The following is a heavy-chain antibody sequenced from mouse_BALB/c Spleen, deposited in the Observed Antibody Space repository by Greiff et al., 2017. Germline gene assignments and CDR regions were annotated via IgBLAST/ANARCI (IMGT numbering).Heavy chain of an antibody. J-gene: IGHJ2*01. Sequence: QVQLQQPGAELVKPGASVKMSCKASGYTFTSYNMHWVKQTPGQGLEWIGAIYPGNGDTSYNQKFKGKATLTADKSSSTAYMQLSSLTSEDSAVYYCAREFITMYYFDYWGQGTTLTVSS. D-gene: IGHD1-2*01. V-gene: IGHV1-12*01. CDR1: GYTFTSYN. CDR2: IYPGNGDT. CDR3: AREFITMYYFDY.